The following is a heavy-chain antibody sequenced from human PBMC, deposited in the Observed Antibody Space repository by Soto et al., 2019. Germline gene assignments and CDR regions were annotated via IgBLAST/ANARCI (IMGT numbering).Heavy chain of an antibody. CDR1: GDSISSGGYY. D-gene: IGHD1-26*01. CDR2: IYYSGTT. Sequence: QVQLQESGPGLVKPSQTLSLTCTVSGDSISSGGYYWSWIRQHPGKGLEWIGYIYYSGTTYYNPSLESRVSISADTSENQFSLKVKSVTVADTAVYYCASTYYTGDSGPYDYWAREPWSPSPQ. CDR3: ASTYYTGDSGPYDY. V-gene: IGHV4-31*03. J-gene: IGHJ4*02.